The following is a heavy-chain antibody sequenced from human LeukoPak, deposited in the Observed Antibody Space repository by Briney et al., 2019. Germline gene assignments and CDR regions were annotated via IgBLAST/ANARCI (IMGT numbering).Heavy chain of an antibody. CDR3: ARDQTGITVAATGWFDP. CDR2: ISNSGTTR. CDR1: GFTFSDYY. J-gene: IGHJ5*02. D-gene: IGHD6-19*01. Sequence: GGSLRLSCAASGFTFSDYYMSWIRQAPGRGLEWVSYISNSGTTRYYADSVKGRFTISRDNAKNSLYLQMNSLRAEDTAVYYCARDQTGITVAATGWFDPWGQGTLVSVSS. V-gene: IGHV3-11*04.